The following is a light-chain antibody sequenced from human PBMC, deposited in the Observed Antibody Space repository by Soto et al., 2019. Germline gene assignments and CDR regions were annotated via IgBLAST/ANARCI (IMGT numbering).Light chain of an antibody. V-gene: IGKV1-5*03. CDR1: QSISSW. Sequence: DIQMTQSPSTLSASVGDRVTITCRASQSISSWLAWYQQKPGKAPKLLIYKASSLESGVPSRFSSSGSGTEFTLTISSLQPDDFATYYCQQLHSFSPTVGQGTKVEIK. CDR3: QQLHSFSPT. J-gene: IGKJ1*01. CDR2: KAS.